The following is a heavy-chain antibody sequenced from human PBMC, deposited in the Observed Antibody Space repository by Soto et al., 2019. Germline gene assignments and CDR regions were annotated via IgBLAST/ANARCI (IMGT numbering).Heavy chain of an antibody. D-gene: IGHD3-10*01. V-gene: IGHV3-23*01. CDR2: ISGGAGDT. CDR3: AKGSRTTLVRGVNDY. Sequence: GGSLRLSCAASGFTFSNYAMTWVRQAPGKGLEWVSAISGGAGDTYYADSVKGRFTISRDNSKNTLYLRMNSLRAEDTAVYYCAKGSRTTLVRGVNDYWGQGTLVTVSS. J-gene: IGHJ4*02. CDR1: GFTFSNYA.